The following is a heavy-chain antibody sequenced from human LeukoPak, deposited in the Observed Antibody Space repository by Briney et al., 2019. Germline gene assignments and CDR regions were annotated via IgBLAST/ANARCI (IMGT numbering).Heavy chain of an antibody. CDR1: GFTFSSYA. CDR3: AKAHYYDSSGYYYFDY. CDR2: ISGSGGST. V-gene: IGHV3-23*01. Sequence: GGSLRLSCAASGFTFSSYAMSWVRQAPGKGLEWVSAISGSGGSTYYADSVKGRFTISRDNSEYTLYLQMNSLRAEDTAVYYCAKAHYYDSSGYYYFDYWGQGTLVTVSS. D-gene: IGHD3-22*01. J-gene: IGHJ4*02.